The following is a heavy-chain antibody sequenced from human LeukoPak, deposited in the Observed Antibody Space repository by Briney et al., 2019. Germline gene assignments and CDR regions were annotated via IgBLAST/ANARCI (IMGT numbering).Heavy chain of an antibody. J-gene: IGHJ4*02. CDR1: GGSINSYQ. D-gene: IGHD2-8*02. Sequence: PSETLSLTCTVSGGSINSYQWSWIRQPPGKGLEWIGYISYSGFTNYNPSLKSRVTISLDTSKNQFSLKLTSVTAADTAVYYCAGHHPRNTVDFWGQGTLVTVSS. V-gene: IGHV4-59*08. CDR2: ISYSGFT. CDR3: AGHHPRNTVDF.